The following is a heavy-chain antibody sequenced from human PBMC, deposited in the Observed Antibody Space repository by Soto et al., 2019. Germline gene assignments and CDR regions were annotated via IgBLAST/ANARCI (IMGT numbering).Heavy chain of an antibody. V-gene: IGHV6-1*01. CDR3: ARENRWLVRLDV. CDR1: GDSVSSNSAA. J-gene: IGHJ6*02. D-gene: IGHD6-19*01. Sequence: SQTLSLTCAISGDSVSSNSAAWNWIRQSPSSGLEWLGRTYYRSKWYNDYAVSVKSRITINPVTSKNQFSLQLNSVTPEDTAVYDCARENRWLVRLDVWGQGTTVTDSS. CDR2: TYYRSKWYN.